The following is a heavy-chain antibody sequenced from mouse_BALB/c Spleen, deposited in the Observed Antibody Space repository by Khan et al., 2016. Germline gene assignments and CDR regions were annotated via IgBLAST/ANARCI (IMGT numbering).Heavy chain of an antibody. Sequence: EVQLQESGPGLVKPSQSLSLTCTVTGYSITSDYAWNWIRQFPGNRLEWMGYISYSGRTSYNPSLKSRISITRDTSKNQFFLQLNSVTSEDTATYYCARSDYGDKDAMDYGGQGTSVTVSS. J-gene: IGHJ4*01. CDR2: ISYSGRT. CDR1: GYSITSDYA. CDR3: ARSDYGDKDAMDY. D-gene: IGHD1-1*01. V-gene: IGHV3-2*02.